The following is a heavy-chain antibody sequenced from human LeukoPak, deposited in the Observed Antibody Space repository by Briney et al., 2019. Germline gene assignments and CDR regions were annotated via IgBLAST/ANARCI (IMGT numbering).Heavy chain of an antibody. V-gene: IGHV4-61*01. J-gene: IGHJ1*01. Sequence: SETLSLTCTVSGGSVSSGSYYWSWIRQPPGKGLEWIGYIYYSGSTNYNPSLRSRVTISVDTSKNQFSLNLNSVTAADTAVYYCARGGAARLHFQNWGQGTLVTVSS. CDR3: ARGGAARLHFQN. D-gene: IGHD6-6*01. CDR1: GGSVSSGSYY. CDR2: IYYSGST.